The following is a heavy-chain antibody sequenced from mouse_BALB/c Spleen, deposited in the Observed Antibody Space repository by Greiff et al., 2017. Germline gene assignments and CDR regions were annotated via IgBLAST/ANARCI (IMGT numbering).Heavy chain of an antibody. CDR1: GFSLTSYG. CDR2: IWAGGST. D-gene: IGHD1-1*01. V-gene: IGHV2-9*02. J-gene: IGHJ4*01. Sequence: VQVVESGPGLVAPSQSLSITCTVSGFSLTSYGVHWVRQPPGKGLEWLGVIWAGGSTNYTSALMSRLSINKDNSKSQVFLKMNSLQTDDTAMYYCASYGSSPMDYWGQGTSVTVSS. CDR3: ASYGSSPMDY.